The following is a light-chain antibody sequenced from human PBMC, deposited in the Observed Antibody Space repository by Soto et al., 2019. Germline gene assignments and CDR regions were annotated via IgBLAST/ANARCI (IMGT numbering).Light chain of an antibody. CDR1: QSISTW. J-gene: IGKJ3*01. Sequence: DIQMTQSPSALSASVGDRVTITSRASQSISTWLAWFQQKPGKAPKLLVYRASSLESGVPSRFSGSGSGTEFTLTISSLQPDDFATYYCQHYNSYSGTFGPGTKVDI. V-gene: IGKV1-5*03. CDR3: QHYNSYSGT. CDR2: RAS.